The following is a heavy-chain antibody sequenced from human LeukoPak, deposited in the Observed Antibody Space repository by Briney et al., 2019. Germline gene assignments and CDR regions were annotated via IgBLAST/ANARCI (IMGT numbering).Heavy chain of an antibody. D-gene: IGHD3-16*02. Sequence: PSETLSLTCTVSGGSISSGSYYWRWIRQPAGKGLEWIGRIYTSGSTNYNPSLKSRVTISVDTSKNQFSLKLSSVTAADTAVYYCARGPEDYDYVWGSYRSSDAFDIWGQGTMVTVSS. J-gene: IGHJ3*02. CDR1: GGSISSGSYY. CDR3: ARGPEDYDYVWGSYRSSDAFDI. V-gene: IGHV4-61*02. CDR2: IYTSGST.